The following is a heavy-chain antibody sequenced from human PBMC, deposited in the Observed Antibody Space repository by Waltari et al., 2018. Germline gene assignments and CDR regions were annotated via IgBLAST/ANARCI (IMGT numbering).Heavy chain of an antibody. CDR3: AGIYYGDYVVY. Sequence: EVQLVESGGGLVQPGGSLRLSCAASGFTFSSYWMSWVRQAPGKGLEWVANIKQDGSEKYYVDSVKGRFTISRDNAKISLYLQMNSLRAEDTAVYYCAGIYYGDYVVYWGQGTLVTVSA. D-gene: IGHD1-26*01. CDR1: GFTFSSYW. J-gene: IGHJ4*02. CDR2: IKQDGSEK. V-gene: IGHV3-7*03.